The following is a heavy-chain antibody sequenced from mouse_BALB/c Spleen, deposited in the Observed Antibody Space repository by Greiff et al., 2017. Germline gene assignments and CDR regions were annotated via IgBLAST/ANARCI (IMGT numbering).Heavy chain of an antibody. CDR2: ISYSGST. CDR1: GYSITSDYA. J-gene: IGHJ4*01. Sequence: EVQLQQSGPGLVKPSQSLSLTCTVTGYSITSDYAWNWIRQFPGNKLEWMGYISYSGSTSYNPSLKSRISITRDTSKNQFFLQLNSVTTEDTATYYCARWSHAMDYWGQGTSVTVSS. V-gene: IGHV3-2*02. CDR3: ARWSHAMDY.